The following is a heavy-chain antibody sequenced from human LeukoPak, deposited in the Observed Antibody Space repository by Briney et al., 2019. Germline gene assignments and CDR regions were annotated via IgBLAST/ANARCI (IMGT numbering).Heavy chain of an antibody. Sequence: ASVNVSCKASGYMFNNYDITWVRQAPGQGLEWMGWIRAYNGQTKYTEKFQGRVTLTTDTSTTTAYMELRSLRSDDTAIYYCARDQYSNVNSGDDAFDVWGQGTMVTVSS. V-gene: IGHV1-18*01. CDR3: ARDQYSNVNSGDDAFDV. D-gene: IGHD3-22*01. CDR2: IRAYNGQT. CDR1: GYMFNNYD. J-gene: IGHJ3*01.